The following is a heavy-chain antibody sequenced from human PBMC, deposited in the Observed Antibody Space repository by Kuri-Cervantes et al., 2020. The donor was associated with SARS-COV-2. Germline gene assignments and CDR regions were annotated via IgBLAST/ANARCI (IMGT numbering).Heavy chain of an antibody. D-gene: IGHD3-22*01. CDR3: ARASEEHMIVVVITTGGWFDP. CDR2: INHSGST. Sequence: SQTLSLTCAVYGGSFSGYYWSWIRQPPGKGLEWIGEINHSGSTNYNPSLKSRVTTSVDTSKNQFSLKLSSVTAADTAVYYCARASEEHMIVVVITTGGWFDPWGQGTLVTVSS. V-gene: IGHV4-34*01. J-gene: IGHJ5*02. CDR1: GGSFSGYY.